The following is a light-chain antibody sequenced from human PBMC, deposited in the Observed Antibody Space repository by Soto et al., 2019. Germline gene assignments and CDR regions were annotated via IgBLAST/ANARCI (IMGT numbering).Light chain of an antibody. Sequence: DIQMTQSPSTLSASVGDRVTITCRASQSISSWLAWYQQKLGKAPKLLIYKTSNLESGVPSRFSGSGSGTEFSLTISSLQPDDFATYYCQQYKSFSLTFGGGTKVDIK. V-gene: IGKV1-5*03. J-gene: IGKJ4*01. CDR2: KTS. CDR1: QSISSW. CDR3: QQYKSFSLT.